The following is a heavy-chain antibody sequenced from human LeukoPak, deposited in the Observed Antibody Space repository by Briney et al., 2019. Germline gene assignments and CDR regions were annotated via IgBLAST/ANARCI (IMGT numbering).Heavy chain of an antibody. CDR2: IYYSGST. CDR3: ARHRGYGFDY. V-gene: IGHV4-59*08. CDR1: GGCISSYY. J-gene: IGHJ4*02. D-gene: IGHD3-10*01. Sequence: PSETLSLTCAVSGGCISSYYLSWIRQPPGKGLEWIGYIYYSGSTNYNPSLKSRVTISVDPSKNQFSLKLSSVTAADTAVYYCARHRGYGFDYWGQGTLVTVSS.